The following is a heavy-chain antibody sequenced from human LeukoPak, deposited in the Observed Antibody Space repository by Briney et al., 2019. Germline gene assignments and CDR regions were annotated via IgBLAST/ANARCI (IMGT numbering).Heavy chain of an antibody. CDR1: GFTFSNYG. D-gene: IGHD6-19*01. CDR2: VSGGGSST. J-gene: IGHJ4*02. V-gene: IGHV3-23*01. CDR3: AKRGSGRYLDY. Sequence: PGGSLRLSCAASGFTFSNYGMTWVRQGPGKGLEWVSVVSGGGSSTYYADSVKGRFIISRDNSENTLYLQMNSLRAEDTAIYYCAKRGSGRYLDYWGQGTLVTVSS.